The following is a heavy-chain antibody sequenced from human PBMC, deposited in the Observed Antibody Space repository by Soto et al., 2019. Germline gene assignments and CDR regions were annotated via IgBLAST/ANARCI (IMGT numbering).Heavy chain of an antibody. V-gene: IGHV4-4*02. CDR3: ASRDPETSFDY. CDR2: IYRTGST. J-gene: IGHJ4*02. Sequence: PSLTCAVSGGSFTSNIWWTWVRQPPGQALDCIGEIYRTGSTNYNPSLRSRVTISLDKSENQFSLKVTSLTAADTAVYYGASRDPETSFDYWGQGTLVTVS. D-gene: IGHD1-7*01. CDR1: GGSFTSNIW.